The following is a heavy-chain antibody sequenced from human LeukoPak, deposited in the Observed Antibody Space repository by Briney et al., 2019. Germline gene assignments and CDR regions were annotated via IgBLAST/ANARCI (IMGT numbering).Heavy chain of an antibody. J-gene: IGHJ2*01. Sequence: SETLSLTCTVSGGSISSYYWSWIRQPPGKGLEWIGYIYTSGSTNYNPSLKSRVTISVDTSKNQFSLKLSSVTAADTAVYYCAGTNYWYFDLWGRGTLVTVYS. CDR2: IYTSGST. D-gene: IGHD1-1*01. CDR3: AGTNYWYFDL. CDR1: GGSISSYY. V-gene: IGHV4-4*09.